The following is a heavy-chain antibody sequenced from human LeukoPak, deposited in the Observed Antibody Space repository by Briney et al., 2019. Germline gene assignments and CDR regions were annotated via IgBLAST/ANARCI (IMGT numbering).Heavy chain of an antibody. D-gene: IGHD3-22*01. CDR3: ARYYYDSSLVKHDAFDI. J-gene: IGHJ3*02. Sequence: GGSLRLSCAASGFTFDDYGMSWVRHAPGKGLEWVSGINWNGGSTGYADSVKGRFTISRDNAKNSLYLQMNSLRAEDTALYYCARYYYDSSLVKHDAFDIWGQGTMVTVSS. CDR2: INWNGGST. V-gene: IGHV3-20*04. CDR1: GFTFDDYG.